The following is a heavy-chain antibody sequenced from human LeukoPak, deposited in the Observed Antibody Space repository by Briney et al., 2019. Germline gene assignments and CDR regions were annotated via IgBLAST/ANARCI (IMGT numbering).Heavy chain of an antibody. CDR3: AKGRQYSFDYLIDY. D-gene: IGHD3-9*01. V-gene: IGHV3-30*18. CDR1: GFTFRSLG. Sequence: GGSLRLSSVASGFTFRSLGMRWVRQAPGKGLEWVAVISSDGSKKNYADSVKGRLTLSRDNSKNTVYLQVDSLRTEDTAVYYCAKGRQYSFDYLIDYWGQGTLVTVSS. J-gene: IGHJ4*02. CDR2: ISSDGSKK.